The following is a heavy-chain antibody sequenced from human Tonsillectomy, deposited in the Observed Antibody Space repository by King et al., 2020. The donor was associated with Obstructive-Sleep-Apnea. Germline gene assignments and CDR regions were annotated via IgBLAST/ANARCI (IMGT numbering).Heavy chain of an antibody. CDR1: GYTFTSYG. V-gene: IGHV1-18*04. J-gene: IGHJ4*02. CDR3: AGDQALYCSGGSCYSLGFDY. CDR2: ISAYNGNT. Sequence: QLVQSGAEVKKPGASVKVSCKASGYTFTSYGISWVRQAPGQGLEWMGWISAYNGNTNYAQKLQGRVTMTTDTSTSTAYMELRSLRSDDTAVYYCAGDQALYCSGGSCYSLGFDYWGQGTLVTVSS. D-gene: IGHD2-15*01.